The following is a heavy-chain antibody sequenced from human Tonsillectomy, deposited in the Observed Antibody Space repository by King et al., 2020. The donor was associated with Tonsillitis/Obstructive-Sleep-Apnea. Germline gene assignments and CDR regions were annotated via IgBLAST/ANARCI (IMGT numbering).Heavy chain of an antibody. CDR1: GFTVSNFR. D-gene: IGHD3-3*01. V-gene: IGHV3-21*01. CDR3: ARESVEFLEWLLSGDAFDI. Sequence: VQLVESGGGLVKPGGSLRLSCVASGFTVSNFRMNWVLQAHGQGLEWVSSIGTSNSYIYYADSVKGRFTTSRDKANNSLYLQMSSLRAEDTAVYYCARESVEFLEWLLSGDAFDIWGQGTMVTVSS. CDR2: IGTSNSYI. J-gene: IGHJ3*02.